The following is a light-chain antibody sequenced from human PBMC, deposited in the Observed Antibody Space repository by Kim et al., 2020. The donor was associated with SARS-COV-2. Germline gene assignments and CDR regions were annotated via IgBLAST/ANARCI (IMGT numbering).Light chain of an antibody. CDR2: TAS. J-gene: IGKJ3*01. V-gene: IGKV1-8*01. Sequence: AIRMTQSPSSFSASPGDRVTITCRASQDINNNLAWYQQKPGIAPKLLTYTASTLQNGVPSRFSGSGSGTEFTLTISCLQSEDFATYYCQQFYTYPFTFGPGTKVDIK. CDR3: QQFYTYPFT. CDR1: QDINNN.